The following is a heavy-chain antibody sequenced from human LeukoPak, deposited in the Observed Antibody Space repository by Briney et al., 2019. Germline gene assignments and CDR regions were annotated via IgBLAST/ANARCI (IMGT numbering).Heavy chain of an antibody. V-gene: IGHV3-23*01. CDR3: AKHGSGRYFDY. Sequence: GGSLRLSCAASGYTFSTFSNYGMSGVRQAPGEGLEWVSAISDSGGKTYYADSMKGRFTISRDNSKNTLYLQMNSLRAEDTAVYYCAKHGSGRYFDYWGQGTLVTVSS. CDR1: GYTFSTFSNYG. J-gene: IGHJ4*02. D-gene: IGHD6-19*01. CDR2: ISDSGGKT.